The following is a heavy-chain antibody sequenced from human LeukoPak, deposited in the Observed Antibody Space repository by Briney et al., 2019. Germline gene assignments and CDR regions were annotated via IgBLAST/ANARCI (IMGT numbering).Heavy chain of an antibody. V-gene: IGHV3-23*01. J-gene: IGHJ4*02. CDR2: ISGSGGST. D-gene: IGHD3-10*01. Sequence: GGSLRLSCAASGFTFGSYAMSWVRQAPGKGLEWVSAISGSGGSTYYTRSVMGRVTTSRDNSKNTLYLEMNSLRGEDTAVYYCARGSSGSYYNSRFDYWGQGTLVTVSS. CDR1: GFTFGSYA. CDR3: ARGSSGSYYNSRFDY.